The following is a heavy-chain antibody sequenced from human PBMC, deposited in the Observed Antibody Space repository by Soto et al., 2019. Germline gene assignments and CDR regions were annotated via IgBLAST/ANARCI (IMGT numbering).Heavy chain of an antibody. CDR3: ARAGQYYDASGYAN. CDR2: ISGHKGNT. CDR1: GYSFTNNG. Sequence: QGHLVQSGPEVKKPGASVKVSCKTSGYSFTNNGLSWLRQAPGQRFEWLGWISGHKGNTNFDQNFQDRVTMTTDTSTSTAYLEVRNLTSDDTAVYYCARAGQYYDASGYANWGQGTLVTVSS. J-gene: IGHJ4*02. D-gene: IGHD3-22*01. V-gene: IGHV1-18*01.